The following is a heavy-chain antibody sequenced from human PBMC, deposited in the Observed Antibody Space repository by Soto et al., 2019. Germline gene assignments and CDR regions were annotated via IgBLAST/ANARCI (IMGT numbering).Heavy chain of an antibody. D-gene: IGHD2-2*01. Sequence: QMQLVQSGPEVKKPGTSVKVSCKTSGFTFTSSAMQWVRQARGQRLEWIGWIVVGSGHTNYAQKFQERVTITRDMTTSTCYKQLSSLGSEDTAVYYCEAASSTSWGYYGMDLWGQGTTVTVSS. CDR3: EAASSTSWGYYGMDL. CDR2: IVVGSGHT. CDR1: GFTFTSSA. J-gene: IGHJ6*02. V-gene: IGHV1-58*02.